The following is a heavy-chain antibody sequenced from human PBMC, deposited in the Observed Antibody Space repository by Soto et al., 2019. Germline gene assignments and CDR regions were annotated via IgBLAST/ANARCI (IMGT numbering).Heavy chain of an antibody. CDR1: GYTFTSYD. CDR2: MNPNSGNT. Sequence: QVQLVQSGAEVKKPGASVKVSCKASGYTFTSYDINWVRQATGQGLEWMGWMNPNSGNTGYAQKCEGGGTKSRNTGMSTGYVGVRRVSTGGRAVESGAGVGGSGSAGGFDYWGQGTLVTVSS. D-gene: IGHD3-16*01. J-gene: IGHJ4*02. V-gene: IGHV1-8*01. CDR3: AGVGGSGSAGGFDY.